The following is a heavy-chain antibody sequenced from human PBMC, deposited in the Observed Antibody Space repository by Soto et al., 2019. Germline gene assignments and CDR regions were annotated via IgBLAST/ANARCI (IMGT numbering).Heavy chain of an antibody. V-gene: IGHV1-46*01. CDR2: INPSGGST. J-gene: IGHJ4*02. Sequence: QVQLVQSGAEVKKPGASVRVSCKASGYTFTSFYMHWVRQAPGQGLEWMGVINPSGGSTTYAQNFQGRVTVTRDMSTSTVYMELNSLRSEDTAVFYCARDRGAFHAFDNWGQGTLVTVSS. CDR1: GYTFTSFY. CDR3: ARDRGAFHAFDN. D-gene: IGHD4-17*01.